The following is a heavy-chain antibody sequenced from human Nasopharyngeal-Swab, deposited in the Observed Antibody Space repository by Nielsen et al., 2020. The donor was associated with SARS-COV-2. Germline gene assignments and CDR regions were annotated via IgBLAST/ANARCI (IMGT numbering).Heavy chain of an antibody. Sequence: SGPTLVKPTQTLTLTCTFSGFSLSTSGMCVSWIRQPPRKALEWLALIDWDDDKYYSTSLKTKLTISKDTSKNQVVLTMTNMDPVDTATYYCARIRRQQLANGVGWFDPWGQGTLVTVSS. J-gene: IGHJ5*02. CDR1: GFSLSTSGMC. CDR3: ARIRRQQLANGVGWFDP. V-gene: IGHV2-70*01. D-gene: IGHD6-13*01. CDR2: IDWDDDK.